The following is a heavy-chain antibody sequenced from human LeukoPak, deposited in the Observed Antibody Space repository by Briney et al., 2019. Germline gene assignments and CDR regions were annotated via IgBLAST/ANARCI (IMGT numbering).Heavy chain of an antibody. CDR1: GGTFSSYT. V-gene: IGHV1-69*02. CDR2: IIPILGIA. D-gene: IGHD3-3*01. CDR3: ASESYDFWSGYPAGGYMDV. J-gene: IGHJ6*03. Sequence: ASVKVSCKASGGTFSSYTISWVRQAPGQGLEWMGRIIPILGIANYAQKFQGRVTITADKSTSTAYMELSSLRSEDTAVYYCASESYDFWSGYPAGGYMDVWGKGTTVTVSS.